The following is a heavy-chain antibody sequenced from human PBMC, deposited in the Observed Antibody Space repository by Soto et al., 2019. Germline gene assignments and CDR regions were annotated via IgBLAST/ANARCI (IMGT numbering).Heavy chain of an antibody. D-gene: IGHD2-2*01. CDR3: ARDSQYRTSLQRFDS. Sequence: QVQLVQSGVEVKNPGASVKVSCKASGYTFTDYAITWVRQAPGRGLEWMGWVNTYNGNPNYAQIFQGRVTMTTDTSTDTAYMELRSLKSDDSAVYYCARDSQYRTSLQRFDSWGQGTLVTVSS. CDR2: VNTYNGNP. V-gene: IGHV1-18*01. CDR1: GYTFTDYA. J-gene: IGHJ4*02.